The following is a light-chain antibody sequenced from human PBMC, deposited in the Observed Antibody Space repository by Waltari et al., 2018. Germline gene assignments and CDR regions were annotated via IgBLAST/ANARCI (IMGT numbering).Light chain of an antibody. CDR1: QSISSN. CDR3: QQYSEWPYT. J-gene: IGKJ2*01. CDR2: GAS. V-gene: IGKV3-15*01. Sequence: EIVMTQPPATLSVSPGERATLSCRASQSISSNLAGYQHKPGQPPRLLVYGASTRATGFPARFSGSGSGTEFTLTISSLQSEDLAVYYCQQYSEWPYTFCQGTKLEIK.